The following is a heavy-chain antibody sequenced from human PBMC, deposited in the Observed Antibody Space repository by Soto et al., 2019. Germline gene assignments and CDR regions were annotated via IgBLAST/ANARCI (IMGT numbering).Heavy chain of an antibody. CDR2: IWYDGSNK. Sequence: QVQLVESGGGVVQPGRSLRLACAASGFTFSSYGMHWVRQAPGKGLEWVAVIWYDGSNKYYADSVKGRFTISRDNSKNTLSLQMNSLRAEDAAGYYCARVARAYGDFELFDYWGQGTLVTVSS. D-gene: IGHD4-17*01. J-gene: IGHJ4*02. V-gene: IGHV3-33*01. CDR3: ARVARAYGDFELFDY. CDR1: GFTFSSYG.